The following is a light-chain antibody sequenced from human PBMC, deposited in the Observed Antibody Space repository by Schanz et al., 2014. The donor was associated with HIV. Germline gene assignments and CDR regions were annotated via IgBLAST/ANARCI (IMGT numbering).Light chain of an antibody. V-gene: IGLV2-11*01. CDR3: CSYAGSNVI. CDR1: SSDVGSYNY. Sequence: QSVLTQPRSVSGSPGQSVTISCTGTSSDVGSYNYVSWYQQRPGKAPKLMIYDVTKRPSGVPDRFSGSKSGNTASLTISGLQAEDEADYYCCSYAGSNVIFGGGTKFTVL. CDR2: DVT. J-gene: IGLJ2*01.